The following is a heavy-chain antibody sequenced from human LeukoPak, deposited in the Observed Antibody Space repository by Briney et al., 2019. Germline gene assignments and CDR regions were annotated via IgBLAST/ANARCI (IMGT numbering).Heavy chain of an antibody. CDR3: ARVPSYYYYYMDV. CDR1: EFTFSSYA. Sequence: GGSLRLSCAASEFTFSSYAMTWVRQAPGKGLEWVSVIYRDGNTYYADSVKGRFTISRDNSKNTLYLQMNSLRAEDTAVYYCARVPSYYYYYMDVWGKGTTVTISS. V-gene: IGHV3-66*01. J-gene: IGHJ6*03. CDR2: IYRDGNT.